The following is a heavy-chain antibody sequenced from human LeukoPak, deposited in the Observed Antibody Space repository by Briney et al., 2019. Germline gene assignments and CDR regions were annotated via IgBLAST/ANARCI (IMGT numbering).Heavy chain of an antibody. D-gene: IGHD2-8*01. Sequence: GGSLRLSCAASGFTFSSYEMNWVRQAPGKGLEWVSYISSSGSTIYYADSVKGRYTISRDNAKNSLYLQMNSLRAEDTAVYHCARAGYCTNGVCRGDFDYWGQGTLVTVSS. CDR1: GFTFSSYE. CDR2: ISSSGSTI. J-gene: IGHJ4*02. CDR3: ARAGYCTNGVCRGDFDY. V-gene: IGHV3-48*03.